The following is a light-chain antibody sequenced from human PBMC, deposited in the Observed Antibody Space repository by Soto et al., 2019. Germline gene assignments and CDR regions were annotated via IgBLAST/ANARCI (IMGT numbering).Light chain of an antibody. Sequence: EIVLTQSPGTLSLSPGERATLSCRASQSITSSYLAWYQQKPGQAPRLLISGTISRATGIPDRFRGSGSGTDFTLTISRLEPEDFAVYYCQQYGSPLWTFGQGTKVEIK. V-gene: IGKV3-20*01. J-gene: IGKJ1*01. CDR3: QQYGSPLWT. CDR1: QSITSSY. CDR2: GTI.